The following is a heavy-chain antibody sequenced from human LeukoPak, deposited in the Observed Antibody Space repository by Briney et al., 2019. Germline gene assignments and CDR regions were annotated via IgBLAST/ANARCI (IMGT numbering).Heavy chain of an antibody. J-gene: IGHJ4*02. V-gene: IGHV3-30*18. Sequence: GGSLRLPCAASGLIFSSYCMHWVRQAPGRGLEWVAVISYDGSNKYYADSVKGRFTISRDNSKNTLYLQMNSLRAEDTAVYYCAKDYLLYDYWGQGTLVTVSS. CDR3: AKDYLLYDY. CDR1: GLIFSSYC. CDR2: ISYDGSNK.